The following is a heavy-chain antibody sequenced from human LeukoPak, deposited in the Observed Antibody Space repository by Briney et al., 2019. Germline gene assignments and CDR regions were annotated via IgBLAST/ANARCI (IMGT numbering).Heavy chain of an antibody. V-gene: IGHV3-23*01. CDR3: AKDPMEYSSSSVYFDY. CDR2: ISGSGGST. J-gene: IGHJ4*02. CDR1: GFTFSSYA. D-gene: IGHD6-6*01. Sequence: GGSLRLSCAASGFTFSSYAMSWVRQAPGKGLELVSAISGSGGSTYYADSVKGRLTISRDNSKNTLYLQMNSLRAEDTAVYYCAKDPMEYSSSSVYFDYWGQGTLVTVSS.